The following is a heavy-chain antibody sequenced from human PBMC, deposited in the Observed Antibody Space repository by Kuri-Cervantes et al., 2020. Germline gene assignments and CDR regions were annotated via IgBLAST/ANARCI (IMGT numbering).Heavy chain of an antibody. D-gene: IGHD3-22*01. J-gene: IGHJ4*02. CDR1: VFTFSDYY. CDR3: ARSPRYDSSGYRDYFDY. V-gene: IGHV3-11*01. CDR2: ISSSGSTI. Sequence: GESLKISCAASVFTFSDYYMSWIRQAPGKGLEWVSYISSSGSTIYYADSVKGRFTISRDNAKNSLYLQMNSLRAEDTAVYYCARSPRYDSSGYRDYFDYWGQGTLVTVSS.